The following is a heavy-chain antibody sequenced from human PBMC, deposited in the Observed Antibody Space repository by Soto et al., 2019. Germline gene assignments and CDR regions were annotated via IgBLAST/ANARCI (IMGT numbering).Heavy chain of an antibody. CDR2: IYYSGGT. CDR1: GDSINNRSYY. CDR3: ARQRTSVVTQAHFDS. D-gene: IGHD2-21*02. Sequence: SETLSLTCTVTGDSINNRSYYWGWIRQPPGKGLEWIGSIYYSGGTYNNPSLKSRVSMSVDTSKNQFSLKLRSVAAADTALYYCARQRTSVVTQAHFDSWGQGSLVTVSS. J-gene: IGHJ4*02. V-gene: IGHV4-39*01.